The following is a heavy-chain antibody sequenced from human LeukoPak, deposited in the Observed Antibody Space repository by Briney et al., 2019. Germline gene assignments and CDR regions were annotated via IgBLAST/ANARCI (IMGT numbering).Heavy chain of an antibody. CDR1: GFTFSSYS. V-gene: IGHV3-21*01. J-gene: IGHJ3*02. CDR3: ARDSIAAAGGDAFDI. D-gene: IGHD6-13*01. Sequence: GGSLRLSCAASGFTFSSYSMNWVRQAPGEGLEWVSSISSSSSYIYYADSVKGRFTISRDNAKNSLYLQMNSLRAEDTAVYYCARDSIAAAGGDAFDIWGQGTMVTVSS. CDR2: ISSSSSYI.